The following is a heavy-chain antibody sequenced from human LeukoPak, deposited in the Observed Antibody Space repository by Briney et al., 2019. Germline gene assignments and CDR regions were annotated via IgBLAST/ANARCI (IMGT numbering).Heavy chain of an antibody. Sequence: GASLRLSCAASGFTVSSTYMSWVRQAPGEGLEWVSIIYSAGSTYYADSVKGRFTISRDNSKNTLYLQMNSLRAEDTAVYYCAKGHCTNGICWLDWGQGTLVTVSS. CDR3: AKGHCTNGICWLD. J-gene: IGHJ4*02. CDR2: IYSAGST. V-gene: IGHV3-53*01. D-gene: IGHD2-8*01. CDR1: GFTVSSTY.